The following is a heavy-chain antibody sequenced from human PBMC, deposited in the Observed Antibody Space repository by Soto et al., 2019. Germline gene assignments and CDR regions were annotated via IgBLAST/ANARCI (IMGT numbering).Heavy chain of an antibody. J-gene: IGHJ4*02. D-gene: IGHD6-6*01. CDR3: ARHAISGIAARPWYFDY. CDR1: GVSISSSIYY. CDR2: IYYSGST. V-gene: IGHV4-39*01. Sequence: SETLSLTCTFSGVSISSSIYYWGWIRQPPGKGLEWIGSIYYSGSTYYNPSLKSRVTISVDTSKNQFSLKLSSVTAADTAVYYCARHAISGIAARPWYFDYWGQGTLVNVSA.